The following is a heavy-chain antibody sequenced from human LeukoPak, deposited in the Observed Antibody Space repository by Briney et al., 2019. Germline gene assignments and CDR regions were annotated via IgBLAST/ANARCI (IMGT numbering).Heavy chain of an antibody. CDR3: ARLSVGYSYGYGY. CDR2: INHSGST. J-gene: IGHJ4*02. V-gene: IGHV4-34*01. CDR1: GGSFSGYY. Sequence: PSETLSLTCAVYGGSFSGYYWSWIRQPPGKGLEWIGEINHSGSTNYNPSLKSRVTISVDTSKNQFPLKLSSVTAADTPVYYCARLSVGYSYGYGYWGQGTLVTVSS. D-gene: IGHD5-18*01.